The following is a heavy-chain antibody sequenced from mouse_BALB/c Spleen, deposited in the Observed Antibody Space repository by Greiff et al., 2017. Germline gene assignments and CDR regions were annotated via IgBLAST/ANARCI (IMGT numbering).Heavy chain of an antibody. CDR1: GYSFTGYY. V-gene: IGHV1-31*01. CDR2: INPYNGAT. CDR3: ARRDNFDY. Sequence: EVQLQQSGPELVKPGASVKISCKASGYSFTGYYMHWVKQSHVKSLEWIGRINPYNGATSYNQNFKDKASLTVDKSSSTAYMELHSLTSEDSAVYYCARRDNFDYWGQGTTLTVSS. J-gene: IGHJ2*01.